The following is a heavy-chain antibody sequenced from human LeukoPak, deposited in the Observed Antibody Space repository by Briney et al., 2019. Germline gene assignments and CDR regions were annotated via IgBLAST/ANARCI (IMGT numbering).Heavy chain of an antibody. D-gene: IGHD6-6*01. Sequence: GGSLRLSCAASGFSFSTYEMNWVRQAPGKGLEWVSYISGSGTSTYYADSVKGRFTISRDNAKNSLYLQMNSLRAEDTAVYYCARWTRIISSSLWYFDLWGRGNLVTVSS. J-gene: IGHJ2*01. V-gene: IGHV3-48*03. CDR1: GFSFSTYE. CDR3: ARWTRIISSSLWYFDL. CDR2: ISGSGTST.